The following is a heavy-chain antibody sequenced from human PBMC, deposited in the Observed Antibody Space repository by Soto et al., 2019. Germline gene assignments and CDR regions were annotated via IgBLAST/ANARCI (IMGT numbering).Heavy chain of an antibody. J-gene: IGHJ4*02. V-gene: IGHV3-9*01. CDR3: VRSKGGYSYGTPFDY. Sequence: EVQLEESGGALVQPGRSLRLSCAASGFTFDDYAMHWVRQVLGKGLEWVSSISWNSGNIGYADSVKGRFNTSRDNAKNPLYLQMNSLRPEDTALYYCVRSKGGYSYGTPFDYWGQGTLVTVSS. D-gene: IGHD5-18*01. CDR2: ISWNSGNI. CDR1: GFTFDDYA.